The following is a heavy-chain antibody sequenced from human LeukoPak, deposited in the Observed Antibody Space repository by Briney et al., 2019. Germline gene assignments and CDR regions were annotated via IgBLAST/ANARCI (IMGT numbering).Heavy chain of an antibody. J-gene: IGHJ4*02. CDR2: INPKSGGT. Sequence: ASVKVSCKASGYTFTGYYMHWVRQAPGQGLEWMGWINPKSGGTNYAQKFQGRVTMTRDTSISTAYMELSRLRSDDTAVYYCARELPGPRFFDYWGQGTLVTVSS. CDR3: ARELPGPRFFDY. CDR1: GYTFTGYY. V-gene: IGHV1-2*02.